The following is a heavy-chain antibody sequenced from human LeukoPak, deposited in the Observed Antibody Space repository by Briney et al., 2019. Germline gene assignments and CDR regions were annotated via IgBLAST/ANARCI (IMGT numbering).Heavy chain of an antibody. CDR3: AREYCSGGSCYGY. J-gene: IGHJ4*02. Sequence: GSSVKVSCEASGGTFSSYAISWVRQAPGQGLEWMGWMNPNSGNTGYAQKFQGRVTMTRNTSISTAYMELSSLRSEDTAVYYCAREYCSGGSCYGYWGQGTLVTVSS. CDR1: GGTFSSYA. V-gene: IGHV1-8*02. D-gene: IGHD2-15*01. CDR2: MNPNSGNT.